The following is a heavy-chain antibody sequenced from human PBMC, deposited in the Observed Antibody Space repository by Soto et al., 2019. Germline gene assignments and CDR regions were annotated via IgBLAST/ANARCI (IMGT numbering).Heavy chain of an antibody. J-gene: IGHJ5*02. CDR3: ARSVYTYTYPLFDP. Sequence: QVTLKESGPVLVRPTETLTLTCTVSGFSLTTPRVGVSWIRQPPGKALEWLAHIFSSDEKSYSTSLKSRLSISKDTSKSQVVLTMTNMAPVDTATYYCARSVYTYTYPLFDPWGQGTLVTVSS. V-gene: IGHV2-26*01. CDR2: IFSSDEK. D-gene: IGHD5-18*01. CDR1: GFSLTTPRVG.